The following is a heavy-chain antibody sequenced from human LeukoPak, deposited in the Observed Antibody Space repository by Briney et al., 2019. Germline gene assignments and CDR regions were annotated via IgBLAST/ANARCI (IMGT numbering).Heavy chain of an antibody. CDR2: IYYSGST. Sequence: SETLSLTCTVSGGSISSYYWSWIRQPPGKGLEWIGYIYYSGSTNYNPSLKSRVTISVDTSKNQFSLKLSSVTAADTAVYYCVRGYYDSSGYPPIDYWGQGTLVTVSS. J-gene: IGHJ4*02. CDR1: GGSISSYY. CDR3: VRGYYDSSGYPPIDY. V-gene: IGHV4-59*08. D-gene: IGHD3-22*01.